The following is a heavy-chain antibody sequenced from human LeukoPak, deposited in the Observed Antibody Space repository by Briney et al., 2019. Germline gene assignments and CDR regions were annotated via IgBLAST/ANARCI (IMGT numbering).Heavy chain of an antibody. CDR3: ASGPPFLKYFEY. V-gene: IGHV3-23*01. J-gene: IGHJ4*02. D-gene: IGHD3-3*01. CDR1: GFTFSNYA. Sequence: RGSLRLSCAASGFTFSNYAMNWVRQAAGKGLDWVSGISGSGESTFYTDSVKGRFTISRDSSKNTLFLQINSLRAEDTALYYCASGPPFLKYFEYWGQGTLVTVSS. CDR2: ISGSGEST.